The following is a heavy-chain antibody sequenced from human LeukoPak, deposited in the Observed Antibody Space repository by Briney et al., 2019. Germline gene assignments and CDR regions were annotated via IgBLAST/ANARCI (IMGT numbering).Heavy chain of an antibody. J-gene: IGHJ4*02. V-gene: IGHV1-46*01. CDR2: INPTGNGT. CDR3: AREEYGGYFDY. CDR1: GYTFTNYY. D-gene: IGHD2-21*01. Sequence: ASVKVSCKASGYTFTNYYMHWVRQAPGQGGEGMGLINPTGNGTNYAHKFRGRVTLTRDTSTTTVYMELSSLTSEDTAVYYCAREEYGGYFDYWGQGTLVTVSS.